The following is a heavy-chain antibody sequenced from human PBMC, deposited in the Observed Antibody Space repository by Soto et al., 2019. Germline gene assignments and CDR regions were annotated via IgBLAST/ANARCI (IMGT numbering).Heavy chain of an antibody. CDR1: GYTFTSYY. J-gene: IGHJ6*02. D-gene: IGHD3-16*01. Sequence: ASVKVSCKASGYTFTSYYMHWVRQAPGQGLEWMGIINPSGGSTSYAQKFQGRVTMTRDTSTSTVYMELSSLRSEDTAVYYCARDMDGGFLRLGSSPYYYYGMDVWGQGNTVTVSS. CDR2: INPSGGST. V-gene: IGHV1-46*01. CDR3: ARDMDGGFLRLGSSPYYYYGMDV.